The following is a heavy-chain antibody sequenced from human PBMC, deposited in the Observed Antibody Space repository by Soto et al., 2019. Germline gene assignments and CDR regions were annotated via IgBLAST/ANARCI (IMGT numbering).Heavy chain of an antibody. Sequence: QVQLVQSGAEVKKPGASVKVSCKASGYTFTSYGIIWVRQAPGQGLEWMGWISAYNGNTNYAQKLQGRVTMTTDTATSTAYMELRSLRSDDTAVYYCARDDIVVVVAALGHFDIWGQGTMVTVSS. CDR2: ISAYNGNT. D-gene: IGHD2-15*01. CDR1: GYTFTSYG. J-gene: IGHJ3*02. V-gene: IGHV1-18*01. CDR3: ARDDIVVVVAALGHFDI.